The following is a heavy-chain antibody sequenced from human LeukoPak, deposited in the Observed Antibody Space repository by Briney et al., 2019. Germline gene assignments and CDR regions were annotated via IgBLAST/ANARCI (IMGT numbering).Heavy chain of an antibody. CDR2: IYYSGST. Sequence: SETLSLTCTVSGGSISSYYWSWIRQPPGKGLEWIGYIYYSGSTNYNPSLKSRVTISVDTSKNQFSLKLSSVTAADTAVYYCARAPFSYSSGWSWGSFDYWGQGTLVTVSS. D-gene: IGHD6-19*01. J-gene: IGHJ4*02. CDR1: GGSISSYY. CDR3: ARAPFSYSSGWSWGSFDY. V-gene: IGHV4-59*01.